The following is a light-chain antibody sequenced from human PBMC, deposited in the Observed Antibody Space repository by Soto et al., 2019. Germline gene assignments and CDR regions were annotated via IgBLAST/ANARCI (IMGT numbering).Light chain of an antibody. J-gene: IGKJ4*01. CDR3: LQYGSSPLT. CDR1: QTVSVNF. CDR2: GAS. V-gene: IGKV3-20*01. Sequence: EIVLTQSPDTLSLSPGERATLSCRASQTVSVNFLAWYQQKPGQAPRLLIYGASSRATGIPDRFSGSGSGTDFTLTISRLEPEDFAVYYCLQYGSSPLTFGGGTEVEIK.